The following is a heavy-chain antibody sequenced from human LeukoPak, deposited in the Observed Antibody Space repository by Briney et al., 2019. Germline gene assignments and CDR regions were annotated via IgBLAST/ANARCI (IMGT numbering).Heavy chain of an antibody. J-gene: IGHJ4*02. V-gene: IGHV4-34*01. Sequence: PSETLSLTCAVYGGSFSGYYWSWIRQPPGKGLEWIGEINHSGSTNYNPSLKSRVTISVDTSKNQFSLKLSSVTAAATAVYYCARGPDYDFWSGGQGTLVTVSS. CDR2: INHSGST. D-gene: IGHD3-3*01. CDR3: ARGPDYDFWS. CDR1: GGSFSGYY.